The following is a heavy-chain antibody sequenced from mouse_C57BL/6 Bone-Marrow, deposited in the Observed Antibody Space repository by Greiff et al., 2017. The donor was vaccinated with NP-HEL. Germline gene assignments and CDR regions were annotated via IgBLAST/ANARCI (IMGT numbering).Heavy chain of an antibody. V-gene: IGHV5-4*01. D-gene: IGHD1-1*02. J-gene: IGHJ2*01. CDR2: ISDGGSYT. CDR1: GFTFSSYA. CDR3: ARDGGTDY. Sequence: EVTLVESGGGLVKPGGSLKLSCAASGFTFSSYAMSWVRQTPEKRLEWVATISDGGSYTYYPDNVKGRFTISRDNAKNNLYLQMSHLKSEDTAMYYCARDGGTDYWGQGTTLTVSS.